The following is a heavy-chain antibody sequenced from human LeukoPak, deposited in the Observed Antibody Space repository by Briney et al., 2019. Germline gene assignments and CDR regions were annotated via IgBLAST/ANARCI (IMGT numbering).Heavy chain of an antibody. CDR3: TRDTNGAFDI. D-gene: IGHD1-1*01. Sequence: GGSLRLSCAASGFTFSSYSMNWVRQAPGKGLEWMGVIWYDGSNKYYSDSVRGRFTISRDNSKNRVYLQMNSLRVEDTAVYYCTRDTNGAFDIWGPETLVTVS. V-gene: IGHV3-33*08. CDR1: GFTFSSYS. J-gene: IGHJ3*02. CDR2: IWYDGSNK.